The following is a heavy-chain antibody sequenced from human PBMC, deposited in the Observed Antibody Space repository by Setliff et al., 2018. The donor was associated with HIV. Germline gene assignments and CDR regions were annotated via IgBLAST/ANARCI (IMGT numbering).Heavy chain of an antibody. D-gene: IGHD3-16*01. V-gene: IGHV1-46*01. CDR3: AREDYIFDAFDM. CDR1: GYSVTELS. CDR2: INPTGGSSIT. J-gene: IGHJ3*02. Sequence: ASVKVSCKVSGYSVTELSIHWVRQAPGKGLEWMGIINPTGGSSITSYAQKFQGRVTMTSDTSTSTVYMELSSLRSGDTAVYYCAREDYIFDAFDMWGQGTMVTVSS.